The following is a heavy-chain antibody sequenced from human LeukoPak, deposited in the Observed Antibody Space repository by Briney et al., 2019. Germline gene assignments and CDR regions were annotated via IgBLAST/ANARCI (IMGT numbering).Heavy chain of an antibody. CDR3: ARGRDTTGTTRAAFDI. D-gene: IGHD1-1*01. J-gene: IGHJ3*02. V-gene: IGHV3-21*01. Sequence: GGSLRLSCAAPGFPFSTYSMNWVRQAPGKGLEWVSSISSSSTYIYYADSVKGRFTISRDNAKNSLYLQMNSLRAEDTAVYYCARGRDTTGTTRAAFDIWGQGTMVTVSS. CDR1: GFPFSTYS. CDR2: ISSSSTYI.